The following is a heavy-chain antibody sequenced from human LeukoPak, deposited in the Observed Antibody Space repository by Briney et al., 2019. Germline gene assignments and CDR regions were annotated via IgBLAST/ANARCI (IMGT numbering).Heavy chain of an antibody. V-gene: IGHV4-59*01. CDR3: ARTNNWKDWFDP. J-gene: IGHJ5*02. D-gene: IGHD1-20*01. Sequence: SETLSLTCTVSGGSISSYYWSWIWQPPGKGLEWIGYIYYSGSTNYNPSLKSRVTISVDTSKNQFSLKLSSVTAADTAVYYCARTNNWKDWFDPWGQGTLVTVSS. CDR2: IYYSGST. CDR1: GGSISSYY.